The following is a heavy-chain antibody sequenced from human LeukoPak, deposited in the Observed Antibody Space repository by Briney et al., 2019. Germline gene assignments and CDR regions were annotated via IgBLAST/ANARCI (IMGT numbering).Heavy chain of an antibody. CDR3: ARDPRYSSSWHLEFDY. CDR2: IWYDGSNK. J-gene: IGHJ4*02. D-gene: IGHD6-13*01. V-gene: IGHV3-33*01. Sequence: GRSLRLSCAASGFTFSSYGMHWVRQAPGKGLEWVAVIWYDGSNKYYADSVKGRFTISRDNSKNTLHLQMNSLRAEDTAVYYCARDPRYSSSWHLEFDYWGQGTLVTVSS. CDR1: GFTFSSYG.